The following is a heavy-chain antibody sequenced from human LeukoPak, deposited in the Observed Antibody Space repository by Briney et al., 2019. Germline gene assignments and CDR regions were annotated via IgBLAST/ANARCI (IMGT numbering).Heavy chain of an antibody. V-gene: IGHV4-59*01. CDR2: IYYSGST. CDR3: AKGDSSGWLFDY. CDR1: GGSISSYY. Sequence: SETLSLTCTVSGGSISSYYWSWIRQPPGKGLEWIGYIYYSGSTNYNPSLKSRVTISVDTSKNQFSLKLSSVTAADTAVYYCAKGDSSGWLFDYWGQGTLVTVSS. J-gene: IGHJ4*02. D-gene: IGHD6-19*01.